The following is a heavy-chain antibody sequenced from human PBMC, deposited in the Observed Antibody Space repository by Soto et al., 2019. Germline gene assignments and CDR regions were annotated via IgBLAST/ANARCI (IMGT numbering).Heavy chain of an antibody. CDR2: IYPGDSDT. D-gene: IGHD3-3*02. CDR3: ARLALESSHLWSGYLHPGGYYGMDV. CDR1: GYSFTSYW. Sequence: GESLKISCKGSGYSFTSYWIGWVRQMPGKGLEWMGIIYPGDSDTRYSPSFQGQVTISADKSISTAYLQWSSLKASDTAMYYCARLALESSHLWSGYLHPGGYYGMDVWGQGTTVTVSS. V-gene: IGHV5-51*01. J-gene: IGHJ6*02.